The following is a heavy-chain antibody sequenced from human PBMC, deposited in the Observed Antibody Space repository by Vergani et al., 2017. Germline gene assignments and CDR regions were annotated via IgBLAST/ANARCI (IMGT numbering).Heavy chain of an antibody. CDR1: GDSIISRSYY. Sequence: QMQLQESGPGLVKASETLSLTCTVSGDSIISRSYYWGWIRQPPGKGLEWIGSIYNSGNGDSSSSLKSRVTISADTSKNQFSLRLTSVTAADTAVYYCASGKHYSDSTSHCRGRYFYVCGRGTLVTVPS. CDR3: ASGKHYSDSTSHCRGRYFYV. V-gene: IGHV4-39*01. J-gene: IGHJ2*01. D-gene: IGHD1-26*01. CDR2: IYNSGNG.